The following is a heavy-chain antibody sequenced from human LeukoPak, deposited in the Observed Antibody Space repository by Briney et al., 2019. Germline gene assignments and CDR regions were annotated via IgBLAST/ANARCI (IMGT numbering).Heavy chain of an antibody. D-gene: IGHD5-18*01. J-gene: IGHJ4*02. CDR2: IFDSENT. Sequence: SETLSLTCTVSGVSISSHYWSWIRQPPGKGLEWVGYIFDSENTKDNPSLKSRITLSAHTSKNQFSLRLSSVTAADTAVYYCATIKRGSIFGYFDLWGQGILVTVSS. V-gene: IGHV4-59*11. CDR1: GVSISSHY. CDR3: ATIKRGSIFGYFDL.